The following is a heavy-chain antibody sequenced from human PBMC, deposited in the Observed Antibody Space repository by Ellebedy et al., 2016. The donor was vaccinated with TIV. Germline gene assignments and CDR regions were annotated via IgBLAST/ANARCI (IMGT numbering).Heavy chain of an antibody. V-gene: IGHV3-9*01. CDR3: AKAYVDTAMVTQRNIYYYYMDV. J-gene: IGHJ6*03. CDR1: GFTFDDYA. Sequence: GGSLRLXCAASGFTFDDYAMHWVRQAPGKGLEWVSGISWNSGSIGYADSVKGRFTISRDNAKNSLYLQMNSLRAEDTALYYCAKAYVDTAMVTQRNIYYYYMDVWGKGTTVTVSS. CDR2: ISWNSGSI. D-gene: IGHD5-18*01.